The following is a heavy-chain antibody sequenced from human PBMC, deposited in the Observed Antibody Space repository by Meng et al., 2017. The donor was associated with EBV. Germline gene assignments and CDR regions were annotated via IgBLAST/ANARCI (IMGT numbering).Heavy chain of an antibody. CDR3: SRDLAGPFDD. V-gene: IGHV3-74*01. CDR2: TNEDGGIT. CDR1: GFTFSRFW. Sequence: EWELGESGGGTVRPGGSLRLSCAVSGFTFSRFWMHWVRQVPGKGLVWVARTNEDGGITNYADSVKGRFIISRDNTRNTLYLQMNSLRDEDTAVYFCSRDLAGPFDDWGQGTLVTVSS. J-gene: IGHJ4*02.